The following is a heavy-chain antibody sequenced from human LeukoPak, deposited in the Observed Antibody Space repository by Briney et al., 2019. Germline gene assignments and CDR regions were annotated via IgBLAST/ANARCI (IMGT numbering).Heavy chain of an antibody. J-gene: IGHJ5*02. D-gene: IGHD6-25*01. CDR2: IFSRGTT. Sequence: SETLSLTCTVSGASITTYYWTWIRQPPGKGLEWIGYIFSRGTTNYNPSLRSRVTISMDTSKNQFSLKLCSVTAADTAVYYCARKLSGWFDPWGQGTLVTVSS. CDR1: GASITTYY. CDR3: ARKLSGWFDP. V-gene: IGHV4-4*09.